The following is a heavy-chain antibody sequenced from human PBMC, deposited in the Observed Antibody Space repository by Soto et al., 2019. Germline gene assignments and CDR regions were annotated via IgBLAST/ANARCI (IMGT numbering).Heavy chain of an antibody. CDR3: ARYNAASGTYYFDY. D-gene: IGHD6-13*01. J-gene: IGHJ4*02. V-gene: IGHV4-4*02. CDR2: IDQSGSA. Sequence: QVELQESGPGLVKPSGNLSLTCAVSGDSVSSRFWWSRVRQSPGKGLEWIGEIDQSGSANYNPSLKSRAAMSADNSKYQFSLKLNSVTAADTAVYYCARYNAASGTYYFDYWGQGTLVTVSS. CDR1: GDSVSSRFW.